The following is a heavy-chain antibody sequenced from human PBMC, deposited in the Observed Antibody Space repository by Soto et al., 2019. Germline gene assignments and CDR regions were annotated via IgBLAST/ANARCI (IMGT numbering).Heavy chain of an antibody. CDR3: ARGKLFFDY. CDR1: GGSIASGGYL. J-gene: IGHJ4*02. CDR2: ISYDGYS. Sequence: LQLLESGSGLLKPSQTLSVTCTVSGGSIASGGYLWSWIRQPPGKGLEWIGYISYDGYSGCNPSLRSRITMSIDIPKNQFSLTLKTVTAADMAVYYCARGKLFFDYWGQGRLVTVSS. V-gene: IGHV4-30-2*01.